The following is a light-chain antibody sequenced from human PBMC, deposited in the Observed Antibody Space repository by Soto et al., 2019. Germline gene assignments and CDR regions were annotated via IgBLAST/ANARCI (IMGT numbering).Light chain of an antibody. CDR1: QSISSY. CDR2: ATS. J-gene: IGKJ2*01. V-gene: IGKV1-39*01. CDR3: QQSYSSPRT. Sequence: DIQMTQSPSSLSASVGDRVTLTCRASQSISSYLNWYQHKPGKAPKLLIYATSNLQGGVPSRFSGSGSGTDFTLTISSVQPEDFASYYCQQSYSSPRTFGQGTKLEI.